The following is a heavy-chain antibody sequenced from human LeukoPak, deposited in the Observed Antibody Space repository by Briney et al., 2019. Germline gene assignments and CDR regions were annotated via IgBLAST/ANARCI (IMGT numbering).Heavy chain of an antibody. CDR3: ARVLNYYDSSGYLHDAFDI. Sequence: GGSLRLSCAASGFTFSSYEMNWVRQAPGKGLEWVSYISSSGSTIYYADSVKGRFTISRDNAKNSLYLQMNSLRAEDTAVYYCARVLNYYDSSGYLHDAFDIWGQGTMVTVSS. CDR1: GFTFSSYE. CDR2: ISSSGSTI. D-gene: IGHD3-22*01. V-gene: IGHV3-48*03. J-gene: IGHJ3*02.